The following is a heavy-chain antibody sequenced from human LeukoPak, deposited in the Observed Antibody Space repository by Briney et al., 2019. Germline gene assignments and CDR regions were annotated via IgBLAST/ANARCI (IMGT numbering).Heavy chain of an antibody. V-gene: IGHV1-69*04. CDR3: ARGSGSYLSSFDY. CDR1: GGTFSSYA. D-gene: IGHD3-10*01. Sequence: SVEVSCKASGGTFSSYAISWVRQAPGQGLEWMGRIIPILGIANYAQKFQGRVTITADKSTSTAYMELSSLRSEDTAVYYCARGSGSYLSSFDYWGQGTLVTVSS. CDR2: IIPILGIA. J-gene: IGHJ4*02.